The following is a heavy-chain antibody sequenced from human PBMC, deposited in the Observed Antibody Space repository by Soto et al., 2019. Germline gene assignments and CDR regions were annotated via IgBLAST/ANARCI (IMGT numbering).Heavy chain of an antibody. CDR2: ISYDGSNK. Sequence: PGGSLRLSCAASGFTFSSYAMHWVRQAPGKGLEWVAVISYDGSNKYYAESVKGRFTISRDNAKNSLYLQMNSLRAEDTAVYYCARDLERRTMRNLGVWGQGILVTVS. CDR1: GFTFSSYA. V-gene: IGHV3-30-3*01. J-gene: IGHJ4*02. D-gene: IGHD1-1*01. CDR3: ARDLERRTMRNLGV.